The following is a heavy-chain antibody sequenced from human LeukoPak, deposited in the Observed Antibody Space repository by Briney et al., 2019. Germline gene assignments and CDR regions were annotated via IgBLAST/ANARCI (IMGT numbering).Heavy chain of an antibody. CDR1: GFTVSSNC. D-gene: IGHD3-16*01. V-gene: IGHV3-53*01. J-gene: IGHJ3*01. CDR2: ICNTVTT. CDR3: VRESNMGGVGVGFFKF. Sequence: GGSLRLSCAASGFTVSSNCMSWVRQAPGKGLEWVAVICNTVTTAYADSVKGRFTISRDNPKNTMYLQMDSLRPEDTAVYYCVRESNMGGVGVGFFKFWGKGTMFTF.